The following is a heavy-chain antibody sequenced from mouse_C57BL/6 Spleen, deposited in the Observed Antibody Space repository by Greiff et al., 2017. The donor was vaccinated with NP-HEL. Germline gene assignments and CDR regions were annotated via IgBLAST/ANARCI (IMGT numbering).Heavy chain of an antibody. Sequence: VQLQQPGAELVMPGASVKLSCKASGYTFTSYWMHWVKQRPGQGLEWIGEIDPSDSYTNYNQKFKGKSTLTVDKSSSTAYMQLSSLTSEDSAVYYWERRLTTVVATPYFDVWGTGTTVTVSS. CDR1: GYTFTSYW. D-gene: IGHD1-1*01. V-gene: IGHV1-69*01. CDR3: ERRLTTVVATPYFDV. J-gene: IGHJ1*03. CDR2: IDPSDSYT.